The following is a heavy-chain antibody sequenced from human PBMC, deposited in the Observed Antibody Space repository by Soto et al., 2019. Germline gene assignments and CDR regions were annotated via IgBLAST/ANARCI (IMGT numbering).Heavy chain of an antibody. CDR1: GFTFSSYG. CDR2: IWYDGSNK. V-gene: IGHV3-33*01. J-gene: IGHJ6*02. Sequence: GGSLRLSCAASGFTFSSYGMHWVRQAPGKGLEWVAVIWYDGSNKYYADSVKGRFTISRDNSKNTLYLQMNSLRAEDTAVYYCARERLQYSNYYGMDVWGQGTTVTVSS. CDR3: ARERLQYSNYYGMDV. D-gene: IGHD4-4*01.